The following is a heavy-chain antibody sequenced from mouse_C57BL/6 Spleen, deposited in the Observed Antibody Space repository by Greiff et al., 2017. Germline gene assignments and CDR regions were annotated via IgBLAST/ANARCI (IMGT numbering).Heavy chain of an antibody. Sequence: QVQLQQSGAELVRPGTSVKMSCKASGYTFTNYWIGWAKQRPGHGLEWIGDIYPGGGYTNYNEKFKGKATLTADKSSSTAYMQFSSLTSEDSAIYYWARGRLYYVSSSFDYWGQGTTLTVSS. CDR1: GYTFTNYW. CDR2: IYPGGGYT. CDR3: ARGRLYYVSSSFDY. D-gene: IGHD1-1*01. J-gene: IGHJ2*01. V-gene: IGHV1-63*01.